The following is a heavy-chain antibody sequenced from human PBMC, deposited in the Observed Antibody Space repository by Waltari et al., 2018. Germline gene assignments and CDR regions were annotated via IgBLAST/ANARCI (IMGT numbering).Heavy chain of an antibody. CDR2: INPSDGAT. V-gene: IGHV1-46*01. CDR1: GYTFTTYY. J-gene: IGHJ4*02. CDR3: AREPGHGTCYFDY. Sequence: QVQLVQSGAEVMKPGASVKISCQASGYTFTTYYLHWVRQAPGQGLEWMGIINPSDGATTYAQKFQGRVTITRATSTSTVYMELSSLRSDDTAVYYCAREPGHGTCYFDYWGQGTLVTVSS. D-gene: IGHD1-1*01.